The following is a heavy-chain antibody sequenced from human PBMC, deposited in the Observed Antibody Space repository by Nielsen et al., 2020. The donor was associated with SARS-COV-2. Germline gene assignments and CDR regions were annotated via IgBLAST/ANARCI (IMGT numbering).Heavy chain of an antibody. CDR2: IIPIFGTA. D-gene: IGHD1-26*01. J-gene: IGHJ2*01. V-gene: IGHV1-69*06. Sequence: WVRQAPGQGLEWMGGIIPIFGTANYAQKFQGRVTITADKSTSTAYMELSSLRSEDTAVYYCARDAFSGSYPGGVGWYFDLWGRGTLVTVSS. CDR3: ARDAFSGSYPGGVGWYFDL.